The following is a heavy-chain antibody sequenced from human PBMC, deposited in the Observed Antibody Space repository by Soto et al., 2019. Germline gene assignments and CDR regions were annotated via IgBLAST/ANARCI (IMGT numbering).Heavy chain of an antibody. CDR1: GFTFSSYS. V-gene: IGHV3-48*02. J-gene: IGHJ2*01. Sequence: EVQLVESGGGLVQPGGSLRLSCAASGFTFSSYSMNWVRQAPGKGLEWVSYISSSSSTIYYADSVKGRFTISRDNAKNSLYLQMNSLRDEDPAVYYCARDGDGSSKRYWYFDLWGRGTLVTVSS. CDR3: ARDGDGSSKRYWYFDL. D-gene: IGHD6-6*01. CDR2: ISSSSSTI.